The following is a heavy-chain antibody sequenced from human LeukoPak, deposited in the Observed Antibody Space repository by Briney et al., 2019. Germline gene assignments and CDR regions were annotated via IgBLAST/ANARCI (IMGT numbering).Heavy chain of an antibody. D-gene: IGHD5-18*01. CDR3: ASIQLWRYYFDY. CDR1: GFTFSSYA. V-gene: IGHV3-30*01. CDR2: ISYDGSNK. Sequence: GGSLRLSCAASGFTFSSYAMHWVRQAPGKGLEWVAVISYDGSNKYYADSVKGRFTISRDNSKNTLYLQMNSLRAEDTAVYYCASIQLWRYYFDYWGQGTLVTVSS. J-gene: IGHJ4*02.